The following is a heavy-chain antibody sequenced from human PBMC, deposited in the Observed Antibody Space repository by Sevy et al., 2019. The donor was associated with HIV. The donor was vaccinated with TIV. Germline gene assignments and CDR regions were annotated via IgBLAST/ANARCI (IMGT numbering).Heavy chain of an antibody. Sequence: GGSLRLSCAASGFTFSSYAMHWVRQAPGKGLEYVSAISSNGGSTYYAHSVKGRFTISRDTSKNTLYLQMGSLRAEDMAVYYCARSGRELHYFDYWGQGTLVTVSS. CDR2: ISSNGGST. J-gene: IGHJ4*02. V-gene: IGHV3-64*01. CDR1: GFTFSSYA. CDR3: ARSGRELHYFDY. D-gene: IGHD3-10*01.